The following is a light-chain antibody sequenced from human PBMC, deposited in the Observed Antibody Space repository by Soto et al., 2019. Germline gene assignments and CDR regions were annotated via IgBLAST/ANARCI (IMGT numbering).Light chain of an antibody. J-gene: IGKJ5*01. Sequence: EIVLTQSPATLSLSPVERATLSCRASQSVSSNLAWYQQKPGQAPRLLIYGASTRATGIPARFGGSGSGTEFTLTISSLQSEDFAVYYCQQYNNWPPITFGQGTRLEI. CDR2: GAS. CDR1: QSVSSN. CDR3: QQYNNWPPIT. V-gene: IGKV3-15*01.